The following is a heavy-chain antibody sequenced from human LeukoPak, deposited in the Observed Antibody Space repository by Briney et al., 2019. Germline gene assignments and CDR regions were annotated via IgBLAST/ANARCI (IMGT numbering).Heavy chain of an antibody. CDR2: ISGSGGST. Sequence: GGSLRLSCAASGFTFSSYAMSWVRQAPGKGLEWVSAISGSGGSTYYADSVKGRFTISRDNSKNTLYLQMNSLRAEDTAVYYCARDYVWGSYRSFDYWGQGTLVTVSS. CDR3: ARDYVWGSYRSFDY. J-gene: IGHJ4*02. CDR1: GFTFSSYA. V-gene: IGHV3-23*01. D-gene: IGHD3-16*02.